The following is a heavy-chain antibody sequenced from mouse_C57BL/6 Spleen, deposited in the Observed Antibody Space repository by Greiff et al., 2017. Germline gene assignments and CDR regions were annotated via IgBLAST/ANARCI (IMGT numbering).Heavy chain of an antibody. J-gene: IGHJ1*03. D-gene: IGHD1-1*01. V-gene: IGHV1-26*01. CDR3: ARVYDSSYGYFDV. Sequence: EVQRVESGPELVKPGASVKISCKASGYTFTDYYLNWVKQSHGKSLEWIGDINPNNGGPSYTQKFKGKATLTVDKSSSTAYMELRSLTSEDSAVYYCARVYDSSYGYFDVWGTGTTGTVSS. CDR1: GYTFTDYY. CDR2: INPNNGGP.